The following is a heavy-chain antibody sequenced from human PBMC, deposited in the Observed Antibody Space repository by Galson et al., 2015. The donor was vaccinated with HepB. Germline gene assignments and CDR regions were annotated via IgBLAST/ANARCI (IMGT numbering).Heavy chain of an antibody. J-gene: IGHJ3*02. CDR3: AREQRLSESYSQTRDAFDI. D-gene: IGHD1-26*01. CDR1: GGPFSSFS. CDR2: IIPIFGTA. Sequence: SVKVSCKAFGGPFSSFSISWVRQAPGQGLEWMGGIIPIFGTANYAQKFQGRVTITADISASTAYMDLSSLRSEDTAVYYCAREQRLSESYSQTRDAFDIWGQGTMVTVSS. V-gene: IGHV1-69*06.